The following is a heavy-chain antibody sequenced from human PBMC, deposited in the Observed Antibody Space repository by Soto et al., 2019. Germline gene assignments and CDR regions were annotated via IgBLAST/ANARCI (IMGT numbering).Heavy chain of an antibody. Sequence: PGGSRRLSCAASGFTFSSYAMSWVRQAPGKGLEWVSAISGSGGSTYYADSVKGRFTISRDNSKNTLYLQMNSLRAEDTAVYYCANVGSDVYYYDSSGYYSPFNFHYWGQGTLVTVSS. J-gene: IGHJ4*02. V-gene: IGHV3-23*01. CDR2: ISGSGGST. D-gene: IGHD3-22*01. CDR1: GFTFSSYA. CDR3: ANVGSDVYYYDSSGYYSPFNFHY.